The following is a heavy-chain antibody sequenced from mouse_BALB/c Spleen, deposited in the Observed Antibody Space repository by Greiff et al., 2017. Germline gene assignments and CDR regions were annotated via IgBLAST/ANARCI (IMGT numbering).Heavy chain of an antibody. J-gene: IGHJ4*01. Sequence: EVKLMESGGDLVKPGGSLKLSCAASGFTFSSYGMSWVRQTPDKRLEWVATISSGGSYTYYPDSVKGRFTISRDNAKNTLYLQMSSLKSEDTAMYYCARDDRGYYAMDYWGQGTSVTVSS. D-gene: IGHD2-12*01. CDR2: ISSGGSYT. CDR1: GFTFSSYG. CDR3: ARDDRGYYAMDY. V-gene: IGHV5-6*01.